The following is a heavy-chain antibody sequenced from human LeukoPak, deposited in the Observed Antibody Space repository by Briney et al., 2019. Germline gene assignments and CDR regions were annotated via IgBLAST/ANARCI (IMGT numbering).Heavy chain of an antibody. CDR2: INPTGGST. CDR3: ARDNSVGDNAWWFDP. V-gene: IGHV1-46*01. D-gene: IGHD1-26*01. Sequence: APVKVSCKASGYTFTSYYMHWVRQAPGQGLEWMGLINPTGGSTGYAQKFQGRVTMTRDMSTSTDYMELSSLRSEDTAIYYCARDNSVGDNAWWFDPWGQGTPVTVSS. CDR1: GYTFTSYY. J-gene: IGHJ5*02.